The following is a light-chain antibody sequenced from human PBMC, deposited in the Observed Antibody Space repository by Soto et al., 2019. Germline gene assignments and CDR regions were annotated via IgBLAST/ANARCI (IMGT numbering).Light chain of an antibody. CDR3: QQYGSSPPMYT. V-gene: IGKV3-20*01. CDR1: QSVSSTY. Sequence: EIVLTQSPGTLSLSPGERATLSCRASQSVSSTYLAWYQHKPGQAPRLLIYGASSRAAGIPDRFSGSGSGTGFTLTISRLEPEDFAVYYCQQYGSSPPMYTFGQGTKLEIK. CDR2: GAS. J-gene: IGKJ2*01.